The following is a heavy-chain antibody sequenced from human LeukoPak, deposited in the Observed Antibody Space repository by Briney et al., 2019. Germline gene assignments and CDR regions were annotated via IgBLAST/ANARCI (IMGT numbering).Heavy chain of an antibody. V-gene: IGHV3-74*01. CDR2: ITNDGSST. CDR1: GFTLSNYW. CDR3: ARGGVIAAFDY. Sequence: SGGSLRLSCAASGFTLSNYWMHWVRQAPGKGLVWVSRITNDGSSTTYADSVKGRFSISRDTAKNTLFLQTSSLRAEDTAVYYCARGGVIAAFDYWGQGALVTVSS. D-gene: IGHD6-6*01. J-gene: IGHJ4*02.